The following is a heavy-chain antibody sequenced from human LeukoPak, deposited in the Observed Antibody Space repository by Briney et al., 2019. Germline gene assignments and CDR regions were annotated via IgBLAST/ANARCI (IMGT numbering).Heavy chain of an antibody. J-gene: IGHJ4*02. D-gene: IGHD1-26*01. V-gene: IGHV3-21*01. CDR2: ISSSSSYI. CDR1: GFTFSSYS. CDR3: ARDWDGSYFPLADY. Sequence: GGSLRLSCAASGFTFSSYSMNWVHQAPGKGLEWVSSISSSSSYIYYADSVKGRFTISRDNAKNSLYLQMNSLRAEDTAVYYCARDWDGSYFPLADYWGQGTLVTVSS.